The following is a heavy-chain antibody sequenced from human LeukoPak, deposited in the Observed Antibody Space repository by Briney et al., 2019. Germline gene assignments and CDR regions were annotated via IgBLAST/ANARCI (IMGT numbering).Heavy chain of an antibody. V-gene: IGHV3-21*01. CDR1: GFTFSSYS. D-gene: IGHD3-9*01. CDR2: ISSSSSYI. J-gene: IGHJ4*02. CDR3: ARDRYHGYSDWLFDFDY. Sequence: GGSLRLSCAASGFTFSSYSMNWVRQAPGKGLEWVSSISSSSSYIYYADSVKGRFTISRDNAKSSLYLQMNSLRAEDTAVYYCARDRYHGYSDWLFDFDYWGQGTLVTVSS.